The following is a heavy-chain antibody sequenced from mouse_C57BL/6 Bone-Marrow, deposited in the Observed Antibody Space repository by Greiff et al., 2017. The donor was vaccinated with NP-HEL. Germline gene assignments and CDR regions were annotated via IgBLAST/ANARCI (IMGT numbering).Heavy chain of an antibody. CDR1: GYTFTSYG. V-gene: IGHV1-81*01. J-gene: IGHJ2*01. CDR2: IYPRSGNT. CDR3: ARGVYYGNYGFFDY. Sequence: QVQLQQSGAELARPGASVKLSCKASGYTFTSYGISWVKQRTGQGLEWIGEIYPRSGNTYYNEKFKGKATLTADKSSSTAYMELRSLTSEDSAVYFCARGVYYGNYGFFDYWGQGTTLTVSS. D-gene: IGHD2-1*01.